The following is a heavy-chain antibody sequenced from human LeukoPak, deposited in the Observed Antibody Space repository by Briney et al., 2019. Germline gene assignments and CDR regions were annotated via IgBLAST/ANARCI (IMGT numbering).Heavy chain of an antibody. V-gene: IGHV3-48*01. Sequence: GGSLRISCAASGFTFSTYSMNWVRQAPGKGLEWVSYISPGSTSIYYADSVQGRFTISRDNAKNSLYLQMNSLRAEDTAVYYCAKTPGYSSSSGAWGQGTLVTVSS. CDR3: AKTPGYSSSSGA. CDR2: ISPGSTSI. D-gene: IGHD6-6*01. CDR1: GFTFSTYS. J-gene: IGHJ5*02.